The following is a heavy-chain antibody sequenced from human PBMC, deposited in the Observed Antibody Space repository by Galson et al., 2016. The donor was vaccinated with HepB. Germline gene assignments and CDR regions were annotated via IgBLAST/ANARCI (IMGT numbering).Heavy chain of an antibody. CDR2: IKEDGSEE. D-gene: IGHD1-26*01. Sequence: SLRLSCAASGFTFTNSYMTWVRQAPGRGLEWVANIKEDGSEEDYVDSVKGRFTISRDNARNSLNLQMNSLRAGDTAMYYCARGRALHDWGQGTMVTVSS. CDR3: ARGRALHD. V-gene: IGHV3-7*03. J-gene: IGHJ3*01. CDR1: GFTFTNSY.